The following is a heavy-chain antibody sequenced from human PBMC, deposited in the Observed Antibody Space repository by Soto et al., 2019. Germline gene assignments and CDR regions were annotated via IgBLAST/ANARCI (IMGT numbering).Heavy chain of an antibody. D-gene: IGHD5-12*01. J-gene: IGHJ4*02. CDR3: TPDARPRGYREGYDY. V-gene: IGHV3-15*07. CDR2: IKSNYHGGAA. Sequence: EVQLVESGGHLVQPGGSLRLSCAASGFIFSAVWMNWVRQAPGKGLELVGYIKSNYHGGAADYAAPVKGRFTISRDDSKNTLYLHMDSLRTEDTAVYYCTPDARPRGYREGYDYWGQGTMVTVSS. CDR1: GFIFSAVW.